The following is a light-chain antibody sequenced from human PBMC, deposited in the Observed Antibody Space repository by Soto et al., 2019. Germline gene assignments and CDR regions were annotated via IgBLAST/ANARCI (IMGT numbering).Light chain of an antibody. CDR2: RNN. Sequence: VVTQPPSASGTPGQRVTISCSGSSSNIGSNYVYWYQQLPGTAPKLLIYRNNQRPSGVPDRFSGSKSGTSASLAISGLRSEDEADYYCAAWDDSLSAQVFGGGTKLTVL. CDR3: AAWDDSLSAQV. CDR1: SSNIGSNY. J-gene: IGLJ3*02. V-gene: IGLV1-47*01.